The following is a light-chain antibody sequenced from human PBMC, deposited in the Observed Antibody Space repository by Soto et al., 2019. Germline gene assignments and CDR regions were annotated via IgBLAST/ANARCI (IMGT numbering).Light chain of an antibody. CDR2: GAS. Sequence: EIVLTQSPGTLSLSPGDRATLSCRASQSVSSNYLAWYQQKPGQAPRLLIYGASSRATGIPDRFSGSGSGTDFTLTISRLEPADFVVYYCQQYDSSPRTLGQGTKLEIK. V-gene: IGKV3-20*01. CDR3: QQYDSSPRT. J-gene: IGKJ1*01. CDR1: QSVSSNY.